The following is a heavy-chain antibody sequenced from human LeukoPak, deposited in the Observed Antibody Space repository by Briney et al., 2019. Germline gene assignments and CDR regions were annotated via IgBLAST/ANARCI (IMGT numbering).Heavy chain of an antibody. CDR2: INSDGSST. D-gene: IGHD4-17*01. V-gene: IGHV3-74*01. J-gene: IGHJ4*02. Sequence: GGSLRLSCAASGLAFSNYWMHWVRQAPGKGLVWVSRINSDGSSTTYADSVKGRFTISRDNAKNTLYLQMNSLRAEDTAIYYCAREVGDSRDYWGQGTLVTVSS. CDR3: AREVGDSRDY. CDR1: GLAFSNYW.